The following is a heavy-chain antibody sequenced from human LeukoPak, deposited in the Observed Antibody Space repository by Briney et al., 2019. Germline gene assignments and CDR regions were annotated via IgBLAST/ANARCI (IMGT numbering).Heavy chain of an antibody. CDR3: AREVWVPESKGGSWYMDV. J-gene: IGHJ6*03. V-gene: IGHV4-38-2*02. D-gene: IGHD3-16*01. Sequence: SETLSLTCAVSSFSISNNNYWGWIRQTPGKAREWIGCIFHTGNTYYSPSLMGRATISLDRSASQFSLKVISVTAADTAVYYCAREVWVPESKGGSWYMDVWGKGTTVTVSS. CDR1: SFSISNNNY. CDR2: IFHTGNT.